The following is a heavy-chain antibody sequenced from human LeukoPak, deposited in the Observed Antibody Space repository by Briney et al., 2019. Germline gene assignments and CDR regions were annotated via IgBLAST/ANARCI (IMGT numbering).Heavy chain of an antibody. J-gene: IGHJ4*02. CDR2: MNPNSGNT. Sequence: ASVKVSCKASGYTFTSYDINWVRQATGQGLEWMGWMNPNSGNTGYVQKFQGRVTMTRNTSISTAYMELSSLTSEDTAVYYCARGGSFGLKANLDSWGQGTLVTVSS. V-gene: IGHV1-8*01. D-gene: IGHD3/OR15-3a*01. CDR3: ARGGSFGLKANLDS. CDR1: GYTFTSYD.